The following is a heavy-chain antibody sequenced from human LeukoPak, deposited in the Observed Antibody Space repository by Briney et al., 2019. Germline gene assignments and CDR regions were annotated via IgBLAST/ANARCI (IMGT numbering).Heavy chain of an antibody. V-gene: IGHV1-69*13. J-gene: IGHJ4*02. CDR3: ARAPGYNLYYFDY. D-gene: IGHD5-24*01. CDR2: IIPIFGTT. CDR1: GGTFSSYA. Sequence: GASVKVSCKASGGTFSSYAINWVRQAPGQGLEWMGGIIPIFGTTNYAQRFQGRVTITADESTSTAYMELSSLRSEDTAVYYCARAPGYNLYYFDYWGQGTLVTVSS.